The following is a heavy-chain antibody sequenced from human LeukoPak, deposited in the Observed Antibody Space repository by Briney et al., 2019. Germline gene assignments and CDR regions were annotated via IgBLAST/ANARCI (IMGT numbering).Heavy chain of an antibody. CDR1: GGSFSGYY. J-gene: IGHJ4*02. CDR3: ARGGVVPFDY. V-gene: IGHV4-34*01. CDR2: INHSGST. Sequence: SETLSLTCAVYGGSFSGYYWGWIRQPPGKGLEWIGEINHSGSTNYNPSLKSRVTISVDTSKNQISLKLSSVTAADTAVYYCARGGVVPFDYWGQGTLVTVSS. D-gene: IGHD2-2*01.